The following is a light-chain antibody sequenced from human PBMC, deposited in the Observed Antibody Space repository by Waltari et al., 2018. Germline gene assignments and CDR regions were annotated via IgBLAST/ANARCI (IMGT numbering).Light chain of an antibody. Sequence: EVVLTQSPGTLSLSPGERATLSCRASQSLTKRYLAWYQQKPGHAPRLLIYGASSRAACIPDRFSGSGCGTDFTLTISSLEPEDFAVYYCQQYGSSILYTFGQGTKLEIK. CDR3: QQYGSSILYT. V-gene: IGKV3-20*01. CDR2: GAS. CDR1: QSLTKRY. J-gene: IGKJ2*01.